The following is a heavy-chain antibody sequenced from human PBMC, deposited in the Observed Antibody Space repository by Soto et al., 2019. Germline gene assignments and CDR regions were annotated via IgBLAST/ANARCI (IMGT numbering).Heavy chain of an antibody. J-gene: IGHJ4*02. CDR1: GFSLSSSGMC. V-gene: IGHV2-70*01. CDR3: ARTPSRPGSGWPTFYFDY. D-gene: IGHD6-19*01. CDR2: IEWDDEK. Sequence: GAGPTLVNPTQTLTLTCSFSGFSLSSSGMCVSWIRQSPGKALEWLAVIEWDDEKYYSTSLKTRLTISKDTSKNQVVLTMTNMDPGDTATYYCARTPSRPGSGWPTFYFDYWGQGTLVTVSS.